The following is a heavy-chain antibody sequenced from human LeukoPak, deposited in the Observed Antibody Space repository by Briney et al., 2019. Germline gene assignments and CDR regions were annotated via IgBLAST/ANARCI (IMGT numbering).Heavy chain of an antibody. D-gene: IGHD3-10*01. V-gene: IGHV3-7*01. CDR2: INQDGSAK. CDR1: EFTFSAFW. J-gene: IGHJ4*02. CDR3: ARLWGDATIFDL. Sequence: PGGSLRLSCAASEFTFSAFWMSWVRQAPGKGLEWVANINQDGSAKYYVGSVKGRFTVSRDNAENSLYLQTSSLRAEDTAIYYCARLWGDATIFDLWGQGTLVTVSS.